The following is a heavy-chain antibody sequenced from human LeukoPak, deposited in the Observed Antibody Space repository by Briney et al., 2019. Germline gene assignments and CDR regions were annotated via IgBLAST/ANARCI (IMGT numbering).Heavy chain of an antibody. CDR1: GGSISSYF. CDR3: ARGPGYCGGDCYALGY. V-gene: IGHV4-4*07. Sequence: SETLSLTCIVSGGSISSYFWSWIRQPAGKGLEWIGRIYSSGSTNYNPSLKSRVTMSVDTSKNQFSLKLSSLTAADTAVYYCARGPGYCGGDCYALGYWGQGTLVTVSS. J-gene: IGHJ4*02. CDR2: IYSSGST. D-gene: IGHD2-21*02.